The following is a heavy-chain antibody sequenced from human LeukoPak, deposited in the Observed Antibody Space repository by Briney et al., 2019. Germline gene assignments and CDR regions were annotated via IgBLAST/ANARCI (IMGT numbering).Heavy chain of an antibody. Sequence: GGSLRLSCAASGFTFSTYWMGWVRQAPGKGLEWVAKIKPDGSEKDHVDSVKGRFTISIDNAKNSLYLQLNSLRAEDTAVYYCARDMAYYYDSSGYYGPYYYYGMDVWGQGTTVTVSS. D-gene: IGHD3-22*01. CDR2: IKPDGSEK. CDR3: ARDMAYYYDSSGYYGPYYYYGMDV. V-gene: IGHV3-7*01. J-gene: IGHJ6*02. CDR1: GFTFSTYW.